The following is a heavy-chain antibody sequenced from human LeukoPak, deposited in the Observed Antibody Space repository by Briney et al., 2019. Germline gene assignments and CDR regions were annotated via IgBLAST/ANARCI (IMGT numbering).Heavy chain of an antibody. Sequence: PEMSLRLSCAACGFTFRTHGMHWVRQAPGKGLEWVAVIWYDGSNQYYADSVKGRFTISRDNSKNTLWLQMNSLRVEDTAVYYGAEVIASRRCDYWGQGTPVTVSS. CDR3: AEVIASRRCDY. CDR1: GFTFRTHG. V-gene: IGHV3-33*01. J-gene: IGHJ4*02. CDR2: IWYDGSNQ. D-gene: IGHD6-6*01.